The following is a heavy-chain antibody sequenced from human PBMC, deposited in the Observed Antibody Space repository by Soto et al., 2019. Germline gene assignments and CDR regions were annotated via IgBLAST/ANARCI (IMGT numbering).Heavy chain of an antibody. Sequence: EVQLLESGGGLVQPGGSLRLSCAASGFTFSSYAMSWVRQAPGKGLEWVSTITGSGGSTYYADSVKGRFTISRDNTKNTMHLQMNSLRAEDTAVYYCARLLAFHYLDYGGQVTLVTVSS. CDR2: ITGSGGST. V-gene: IGHV3-23*01. D-gene: IGHD3-3*01. CDR3: ARLLAFHYLDY. CDR1: GFTFSSYA. J-gene: IGHJ4*02.